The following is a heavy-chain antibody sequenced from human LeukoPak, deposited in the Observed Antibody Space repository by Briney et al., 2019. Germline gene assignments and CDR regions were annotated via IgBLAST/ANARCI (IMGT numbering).Heavy chain of an antibody. CDR1: GFTFSSYA. V-gene: IGHV3-21*01. J-gene: IGHJ6*02. CDR3: ASHILTGYGMDV. D-gene: IGHD3-9*01. Sequence: GGSLRLSCAASGFTFSSYAMSWVRQAPGKGLEWVSSISSSSSYIYYADSVKGRFTISRDNAKNSLYLQMNSLRAEDTAVYYCASHILTGYGMDVWGQGTTVTVSS. CDR2: ISSSSSYI.